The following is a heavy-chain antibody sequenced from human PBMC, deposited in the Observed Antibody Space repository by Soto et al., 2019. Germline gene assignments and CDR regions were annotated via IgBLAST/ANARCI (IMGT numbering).Heavy chain of an antibody. Sequence: QLQLQESGPGLVKPSETLSINCSVSGGSVSSSSYYWGWIRQPPGKGLEWVGCISYSGSTYYDLSLNGRVTLSLDTSKNQFSLKLTSVTAADTAVYYCARHVATPREGILTTSFYYWGQGILVTVSS. J-gene: IGHJ4*02. CDR2: ISYSGST. CDR1: GGSVSSSSYY. V-gene: IGHV4-39*01. CDR3: ARHVATPREGILTTSFYY. D-gene: IGHD4-4*01.